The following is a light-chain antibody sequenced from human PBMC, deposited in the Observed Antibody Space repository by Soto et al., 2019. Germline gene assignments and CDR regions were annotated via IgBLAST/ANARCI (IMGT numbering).Light chain of an antibody. V-gene: IGLV2-14*01. CDR1: SKDDGGYNY. Sequence: QSALTQPASVSGSPGQSITISCTGTSKDDGGYNYVSWYQQHPGKAPKVMIYEVNNRPSGVSDRFSGSKSGNTASLTISGLQAEDEAVYFCSSYTGSSTLGEMFGGGTKLTVL. J-gene: IGLJ3*02. CDR2: EVN. CDR3: SSYTGSSTLGEM.